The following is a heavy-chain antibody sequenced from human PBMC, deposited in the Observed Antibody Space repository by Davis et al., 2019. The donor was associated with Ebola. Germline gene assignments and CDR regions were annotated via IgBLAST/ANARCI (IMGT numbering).Heavy chain of an antibody. D-gene: IGHD4-23*01. Sequence: MPSETLSLTCAVSAGSISSGGYYWSWIRQPPGKGLEWIGYIYYSGSTNYNPSLKSRVTISVDTSKHQFSLKLRSVTAADTAVYYCARVVKGTVVAPFDYWGQGTLVTVSS. J-gene: IGHJ4*02. V-gene: IGHV4-61*08. CDR2: IYYSGST. CDR3: ARVVKGTVVAPFDY. CDR1: AGSISSGGYY.